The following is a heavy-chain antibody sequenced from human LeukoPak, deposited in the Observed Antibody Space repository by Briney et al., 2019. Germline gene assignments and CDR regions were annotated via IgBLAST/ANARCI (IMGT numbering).Heavy chain of an antibody. CDR1: GFTFSSYG. D-gene: IGHD3-10*01. Sequence: PRGPLRLSCAASGFTFSSYGMHWVRQAPGKGLEWVAFIRYDGSNKYYADSVKGRFTISRDNSKNTLYLQMNGLTADDTAVYYCAKDRNYYGSGEPFDYWGQGTLVTVSS. J-gene: IGHJ4*02. V-gene: IGHV3-30*02. CDR3: AKDRNYYGSGEPFDY. CDR2: IRYDGSNK.